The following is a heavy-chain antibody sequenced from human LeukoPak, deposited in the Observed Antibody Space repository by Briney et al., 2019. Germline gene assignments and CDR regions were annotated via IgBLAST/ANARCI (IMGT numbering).Heavy chain of an antibody. CDR3: AKDGDYGDYGTNDY. J-gene: IGHJ4*02. CDR1: GFTFDDYA. Sequence: PGGSLRLSCAASGFTFDDYAMLWVRQAPGKGLEWVSLISGDGGSTYYVDSVKGRFTISRDNSKSSLYLQMNSLRTEDTALYYCAKDGDYGDYGTNDYWGQGALVTVSS. CDR2: ISGDGGST. V-gene: IGHV3-43*02. D-gene: IGHD4-17*01.